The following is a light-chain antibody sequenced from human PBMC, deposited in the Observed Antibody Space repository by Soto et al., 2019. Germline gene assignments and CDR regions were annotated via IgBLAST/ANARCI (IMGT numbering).Light chain of an antibody. V-gene: IGLV2-23*02. Sequence: QSALAQPASVSGSPGQSITISCTGTSGDVGNYNLVSWYQQHPGKAPKLMIYEVNKWPSGVSNRFSGSKSGNTASLTISGLQAKDEADYYCCSYVGSSTSYVFGTGTKVTVL. CDR2: EVN. J-gene: IGLJ1*01. CDR1: SGDVGNYNL. CDR3: CSYVGSSTSYV.